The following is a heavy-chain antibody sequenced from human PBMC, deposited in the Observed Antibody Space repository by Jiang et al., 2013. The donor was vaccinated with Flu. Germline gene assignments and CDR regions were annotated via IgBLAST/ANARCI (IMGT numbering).Heavy chain of an antibody. Sequence: LLKPSETLSLTCAVYGGSFSGYYWSWIRQPPGKGLEWIGEINHSGSTNYNPSLKSRVTISVDTSKNQFSLKLSSVTAADTAVYYCARGPVGVVVAAIWTRRGMDVWGQGTTVTVSS. J-gene: IGHJ6*02. CDR3: ARGPVGVVVAAIWTRRGMDV. D-gene: IGHD2-15*01. CDR2: INHSGST. CDR1: GGSFSGYY. V-gene: IGHV4-34*01.